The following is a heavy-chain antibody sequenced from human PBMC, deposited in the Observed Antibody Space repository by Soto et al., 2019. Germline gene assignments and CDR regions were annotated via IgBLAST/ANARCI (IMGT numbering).Heavy chain of an antibody. J-gene: IGHJ4*02. Sequence: ASQTLSLSCTVAGGSSGSYYGSWIRQPPGKGLEWIGYIYYSGSTNYNPSLKSRVTISVDTSKNQFSLKLSSVTAADTAVYYCARVWGYYFDYWGQGTLVTVSS. CDR3: ARVWGYYFDY. CDR1: GGSSGSYY. D-gene: IGHD2-21*01. CDR2: IYYSGST. V-gene: IGHV4-59*01.